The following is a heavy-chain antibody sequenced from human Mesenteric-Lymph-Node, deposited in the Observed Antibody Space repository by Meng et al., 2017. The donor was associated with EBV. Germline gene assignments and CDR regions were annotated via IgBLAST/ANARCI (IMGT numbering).Heavy chain of an antibody. J-gene: IGHJ5*02. CDR2: IHHSETA. CDR3: ARQGYCRTTTCSTWFDP. CDR1: VGSFSGYA. Sequence: GAGLLKPSDNMSLTVRLYVGSFSGYAWNCIRQAPGKGLEWIGKIHHSETADYNPSLEDRVIISADTSKNQFSLKLTSVTAADTAVYYCARQGYCRTTTCSTWFDPWGQGTLVTVSS. V-gene: IGHV4-34*01. D-gene: IGHD2-2*01.